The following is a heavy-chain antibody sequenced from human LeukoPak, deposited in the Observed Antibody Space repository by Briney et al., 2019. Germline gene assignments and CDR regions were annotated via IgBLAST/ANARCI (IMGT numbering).Heavy chain of an antibody. CDR2: ISSSSSYI. CDR3: AREGSGGSYPNDY. CDR1: GFTFSSCS. J-gene: IGHJ4*02. V-gene: IGHV3-21*01. D-gene: IGHD1-26*01. Sequence: PGGSLRLSCAASGFTFSSCSMNWVRQAPGKGLEWVSSISSSSSYIYYADSVKGRFTISRDNAKNSLYLQMNSLRAEDTAVYYCAREGSGGSYPNDYWGQGTLVTVSS.